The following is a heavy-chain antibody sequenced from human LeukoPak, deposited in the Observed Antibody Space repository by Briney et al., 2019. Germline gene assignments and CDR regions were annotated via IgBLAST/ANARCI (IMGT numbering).Heavy chain of an antibody. D-gene: IGHD5-18*01. V-gene: IGHV3-23*01. CDR1: GFTFSSFA. Sequence: GGSLRLSCAASGFTFSSFAMSWVRQAPGEGLEWVSSMSGSGGMTYSADSVKGRFTPSRDNSKDTLYLQMNNLRVEDTAIYYCAREIGPRQLHLWGSAFDYWGQGTLVTVSS. CDR2: MSGSGGMT. CDR3: AREIGPRQLHLWGSAFDY. J-gene: IGHJ4*02.